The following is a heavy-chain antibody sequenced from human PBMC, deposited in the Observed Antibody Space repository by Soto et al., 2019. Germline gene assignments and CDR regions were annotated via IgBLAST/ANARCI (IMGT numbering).Heavy chain of an antibody. CDR3: ARGYYGSGSYRDY. D-gene: IGHD3-10*01. J-gene: IGHJ4*02. CDR2: INHSGST. V-gene: IGHV4-34*01. Sequence: SETLSLTCAVYGGSFSGYYWSWIRQPPGKGLEWIGEINHSGSTNYNPSLKSRVTISVDTSKNQFSLMLSSVTAADTAVYYCARGYYGSGSYRDYWGQGTLVTVSS. CDR1: GGSFSGYY.